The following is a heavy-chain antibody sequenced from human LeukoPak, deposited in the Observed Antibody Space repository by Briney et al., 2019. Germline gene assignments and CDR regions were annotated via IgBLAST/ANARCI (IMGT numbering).Heavy chain of an antibody. CDR2: IKQDGSDK. CDR1: GFTFSNYW. D-gene: IGHD6-19*01. Sequence: GGSLRLSCAASGFTFSNYWMSWVRQAPGKGLEWVGNIKQDGSDKYYIDSVKGRFTISRDNAKNSLYLQMNSLRAEDTAVYYCARAGLAPLDYWGQGTLVTVSS. CDR3: ARAGLAPLDY. V-gene: IGHV3-7*03. J-gene: IGHJ4*02.